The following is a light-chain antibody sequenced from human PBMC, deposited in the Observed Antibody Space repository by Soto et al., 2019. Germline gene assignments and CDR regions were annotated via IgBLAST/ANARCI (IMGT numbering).Light chain of an antibody. J-gene: IGLJ1*01. CDR2: DNN. CDR1: SSNIGAGYD. CDR3: QSYDSSLSGSYV. V-gene: IGLV1-40*01. Sequence: QSVLTQPPSVSGVPGQRVIISCTGSSSNIGAGYDVHWYQQLPGTAPRLLIYDNNNRPSGVPARFSVSKSDTSASLAITGLQPEDEADYYCQSYDSSLSGSYVFGTGTKVTVL.